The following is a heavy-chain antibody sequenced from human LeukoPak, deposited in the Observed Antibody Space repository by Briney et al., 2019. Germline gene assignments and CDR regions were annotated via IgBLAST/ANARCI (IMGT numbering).Heavy chain of an antibody. Sequence: PSETLSLTCTVSGGSISSSSYYWGWIRQPPGKGLEWIGSIYYSGSTYYNPSLKSRVTISVDTSKNQFSRKLSSVTAADTAVYYCATHSSSWGEFDYWGQGTLVTVSS. D-gene: IGHD6-13*01. CDR3: ATHSSSWGEFDY. V-gene: IGHV4-39*01. J-gene: IGHJ4*02. CDR1: GGSISSSSYY. CDR2: IYYSGST.